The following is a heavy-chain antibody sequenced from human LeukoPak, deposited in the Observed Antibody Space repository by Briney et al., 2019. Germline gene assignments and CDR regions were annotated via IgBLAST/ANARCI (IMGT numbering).Heavy chain of an antibody. Sequence: PSETLSLTCAVYGGSFSGYYWSWIRQPPGKGLEWIGEINHSGSTNYNPSLKSRVTISVDTSKNQFSLKLSSVTAADTAVYYCARTGPPYCGGDCYPDYWGQGTLVTVSS. D-gene: IGHD2-21*02. V-gene: IGHV4-34*01. CDR3: ARTGPPYCGGDCYPDY. CDR2: INHSGST. J-gene: IGHJ4*02. CDR1: GGSFSGYY.